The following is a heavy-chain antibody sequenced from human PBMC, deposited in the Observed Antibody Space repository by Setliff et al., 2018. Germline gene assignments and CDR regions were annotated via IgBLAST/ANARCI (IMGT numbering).Heavy chain of an antibody. D-gene: IGHD2-2*01. CDR2: IHTNSNSGNP. CDR3: ARDSEERTAMPQH. CDR1: GYTFANYA. V-gene: IGHV7-4-1*02. Sequence: SVQVSCKASGYTFANYAMNWVRQAPGQGLEWMGWIHTNSNSGNPTYAQGFAGRIVFTLRTSVSTAYLQISNLKAEDTAVYYCARDSEERTAMPQHWGQGTLVTVSS. J-gene: IGHJ1*01.